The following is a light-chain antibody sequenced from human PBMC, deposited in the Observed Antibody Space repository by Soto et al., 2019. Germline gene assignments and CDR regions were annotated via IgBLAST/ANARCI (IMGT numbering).Light chain of an antibody. CDR1: QSVSSNY. CDR3: QQYGSSPYT. V-gene: IGKV3-20*01. CDR2: EAS. Sequence: EIVLTQSPGTLSLSPGERATLSCRASQSVSSNYLAWYQQKPGQAPRLLIYEASRRAADIPARFSGSGSGTDFILTITRLEPEDLAVYFCQQYGSSPYTFGQGTKLEI. J-gene: IGKJ2*01.